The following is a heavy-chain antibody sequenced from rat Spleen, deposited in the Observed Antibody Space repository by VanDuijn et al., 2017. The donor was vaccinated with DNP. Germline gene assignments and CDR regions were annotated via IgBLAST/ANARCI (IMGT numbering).Heavy chain of an antibody. CDR2: ISYDGSST. J-gene: IGHJ4*01. CDR1: GFTFSNYD. Sequence: EVQLVETGGGLVQPGRSMKLSCATSGFTFSNYDMAWVRQAPKKGLEWVATISYDGSSTYYRDSVKGRFTISRDNAKSTLYLQMDSLRSEDTATDYCTTWGWLLGLDAWGQGTSVTVSS. V-gene: IGHV5-7*01. D-gene: IGHD1-12*03. CDR3: TTWGWLLGLDA.